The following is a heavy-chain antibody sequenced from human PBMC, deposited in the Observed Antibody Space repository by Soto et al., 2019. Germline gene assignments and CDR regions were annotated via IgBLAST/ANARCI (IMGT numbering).Heavy chain of an antibody. Sequence: QMQLVQSGPEVKTPGTSVKVSCKASGFTFTSSAMQWVRQARGQRLERIGWIVVGSGNTNYAQKFQERVTITRDMSTSTAYMELSSLRAEDTAVYYCAADLGYGDYIFSYCYMDVWGKGTTVTVSS. D-gene: IGHD4-17*01. V-gene: IGHV1-58*02. CDR1: GFTFTSSA. CDR2: IVVGSGNT. J-gene: IGHJ6*03. CDR3: AADLGYGDYIFSYCYMDV.